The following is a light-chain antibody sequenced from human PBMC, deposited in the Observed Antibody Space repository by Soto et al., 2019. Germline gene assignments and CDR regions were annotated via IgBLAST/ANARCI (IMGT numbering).Light chain of an antibody. CDR1: QSVSSN. CDR3: QQYNNWPPLT. V-gene: IGKV3D-15*01. J-gene: IGKJ4*01. Sequence: EIVLTQSPATLSVSPGERATLFCRASQSVSSNLAWYQQKAGQAPRLLIYGTSTRATGIAARFSGSGSGTEFNLTISSLQSEDVGVYYCQQYNNWPPLTFGGGTKVEIK. CDR2: GTS.